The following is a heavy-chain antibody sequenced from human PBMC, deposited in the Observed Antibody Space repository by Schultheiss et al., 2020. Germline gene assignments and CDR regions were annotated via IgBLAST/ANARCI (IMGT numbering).Heavy chain of an antibody. D-gene: IGHD3-10*01. CDR1: GFTFSSYG. CDR2: ISYDGSNK. J-gene: IGHJ5*02. CDR3: AKDITMVRGVLIT. Sequence: GGSLRLSCAASGFTFSSYGMHWVRQAPGKGLEWVAVISYDGSNKYYADSVKGRFTISRDNSKNTLYLQMNSLRAEDTAVYYCAKDITMVRGVLITWGQGTLGTVTA. V-gene: IGHV3-30*18.